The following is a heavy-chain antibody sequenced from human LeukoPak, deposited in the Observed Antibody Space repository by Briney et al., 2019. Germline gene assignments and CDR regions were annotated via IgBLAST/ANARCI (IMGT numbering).Heavy chain of an antibody. Sequence: PGGSLRLSCAASGFTFSSYDMHWVRQATGKGLEWVSAIGTAGDTYYPGSVKGRFTISRENAKNSLYLQMNSLRAGDTAVYYCARGFGELPRYYYYGMDVWGQGTTVTVSS. CDR2: IGTAGDT. J-gene: IGHJ6*02. V-gene: IGHV3-13*01. CDR3: ARGFGELPRYYYYGMDV. CDR1: GFTFSSYD. D-gene: IGHD3-10*01.